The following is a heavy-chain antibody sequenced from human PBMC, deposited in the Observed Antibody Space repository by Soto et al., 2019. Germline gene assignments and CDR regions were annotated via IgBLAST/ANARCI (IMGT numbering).Heavy chain of an antibody. CDR1: GGSISSGGYY. Sequence: NPSETLSLTCTVSGGSISSGGYYWSWIRQHPGKGLEWIGYIYYSGSTYYNPSLKSRVTISVDTSKNQFSLKLSSVTAADTAVYYCARDSGYDFWSGYYPFYYGMDVWGQGTTVTVSS. V-gene: IGHV4-31*03. D-gene: IGHD3-3*01. CDR2: IYYSGST. CDR3: ARDSGYDFWSGYYPFYYGMDV. J-gene: IGHJ6*02.